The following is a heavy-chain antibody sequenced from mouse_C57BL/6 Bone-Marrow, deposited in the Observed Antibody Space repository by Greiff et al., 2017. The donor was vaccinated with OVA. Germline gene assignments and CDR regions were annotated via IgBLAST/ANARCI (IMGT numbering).Heavy chain of an antibody. CDR1: GYTFTSYT. Sequence: VQLQQSGAELARPGASVKMSCKASGYTFTSYTMHWVKQRPGQGLEWIGYINPSSGYTKYNQKFKDKATLTADKSSSTAYMQLSSLTSEDSAVYYSAREDGKWFAYGGQGTRVTVSA. D-gene: IGHD2-1*01. CDR2: INPSSGYT. J-gene: IGHJ3*01. CDR3: AREDGKWFAY. V-gene: IGHV1-4*01.